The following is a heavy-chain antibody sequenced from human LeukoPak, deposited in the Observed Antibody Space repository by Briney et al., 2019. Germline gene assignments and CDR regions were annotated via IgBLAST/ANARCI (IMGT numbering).Heavy chain of an antibody. J-gene: IGHJ4*02. Sequence: GGSLRLSFAASGFTFSSYGMHWVRQAPGKGLEWVAVIWYDGSYTYYAESVKGRFTISRDNSRNTLYLQMSSLRAEDTAVYYCAKPTSGDGSFLIDYWGQGTLVTVSS. CDR1: GFTFSSYG. V-gene: IGHV3-30*02. CDR2: IWYDGSYT. CDR3: AKPTSGDGSFLIDY. D-gene: IGHD1-26*01.